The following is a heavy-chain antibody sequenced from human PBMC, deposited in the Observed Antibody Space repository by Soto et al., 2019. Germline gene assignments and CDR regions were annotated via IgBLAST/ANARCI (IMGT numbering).Heavy chain of an antibody. CDR2: TYYRSKWYN. D-gene: IGHD1-1*01. CDR3: ARGTDSSFDS. Sequence: SQTLSLTCAISGDSVSSNSAAWNWIRQSPARGLEWLGRTYYRSKWYNDYVVSMKSRISINPDTSKNQFSLQLNSVTPGDTAVYYCARGTDSSFDSWGQGSPVTVSS. CDR1: GDSVSSNSAA. J-gene: IGHJ4*02. V-gene: IGHV6-1*01.